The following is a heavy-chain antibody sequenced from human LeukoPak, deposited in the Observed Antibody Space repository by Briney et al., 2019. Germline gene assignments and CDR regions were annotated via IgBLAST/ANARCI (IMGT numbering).Heavy chain of an antibody. Sequence: PGGSLRLSCAASGFTFSSYGMHWVRQAPGKGLEWVAVIWYDGSNKYYADSVKGRFTISRDNSKNTLYLQMNSLRAEDTAVYYCAKAYHYYDSSGDFDYWGQGTLVTVSS. D-gene: IGHD3-22*01. CDR3: AKAYHYYDSSGDFDY. CDR1: GFTFSSYG. J-gene: IGHJ4*02. CDR2: IWYDGSNK. V-gene: IGHV3-33*06.